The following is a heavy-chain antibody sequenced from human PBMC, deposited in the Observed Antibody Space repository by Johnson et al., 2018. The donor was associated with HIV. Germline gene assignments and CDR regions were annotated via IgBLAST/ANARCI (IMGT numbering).Heavy chain of an antibody. J-gene: IGHJ3*02. V-gene: IGHV3-53*01. CDR2: IYSSGST. Sequence: EVQLVESGGGLIQPGGSLRLSCVVSGFTVSSNYMSWVRQAPGKGLEWVSVIYSSGSTYYADSVKGRFTISRDNSKNTLYLQMNSLRAEDTAVYYCAREDSSSPAAAFDIWGQGTMVTVSS. CDR3: AREDSSSPAAAFDI. D-gene: IGHD6-6*01. CDR1: GFTVSSNY.